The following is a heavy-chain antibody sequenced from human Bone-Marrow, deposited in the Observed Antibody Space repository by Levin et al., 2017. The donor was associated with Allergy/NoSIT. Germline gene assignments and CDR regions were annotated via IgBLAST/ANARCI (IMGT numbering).Heavy chain of an antibody. CDR2: INSDGSDT. J-gene: IGHJ4*02. D-gene: IGHD2-2*01. V-gene: IGHV3-74*01. CDR3: ARGSCSSTSCLDS. CDR1: GFTFSGFW. Sequence: GGSLRLSCAASGFTFSGFWMHWVRQVPGKGLVWVSHINSDGSDTNYADSVKGRFTFSRDNAKNTLYLQMNSLRGEDTALYYCARGSCSSTSCLDSWGQGTLVTVSS.